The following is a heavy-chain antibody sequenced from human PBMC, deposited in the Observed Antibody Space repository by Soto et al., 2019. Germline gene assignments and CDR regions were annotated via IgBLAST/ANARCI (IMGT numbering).Heavy chain of an antibody. V-gene: IGHV3-64*01. CDR1: GFTFRSYA. Sequence: EVQLVESGGGLVQPGGSLRLSCAASGFTFRSYAMYWVRRAPGKGLEYVSAISSNGGSTYYANSVKGRFTISRDNSKNTLYLQMGSLRAEDMAVYYCARGGSYYFDYWGQGTLVTVSS. CDR3: ARGGSYYFDY. CDR2: ISSNGGST. D-gene: IGHD1-26*01. J-gene: IGHJ4*02.